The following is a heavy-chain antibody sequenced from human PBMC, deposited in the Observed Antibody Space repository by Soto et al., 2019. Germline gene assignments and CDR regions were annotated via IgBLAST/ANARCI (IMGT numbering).Heavy chain of an antibody. Sequence: SETQSLTCTVSGGSINNHYWSWIRQPPGKGLEWIGYIYYTGSTNYNPSLKSRVTISVDTSKNQFSLNLTSLTAADTAIYYCARSNWYSEYWGQGTLVTVSS. D-gene: IGHD7-27*01. CDR2: IYYTGST. V-gene: IGHV4-59*11. CDR1: GGSINNHY. CDR3: ARSNWYSEY. J-gene: IGHJ4*02.